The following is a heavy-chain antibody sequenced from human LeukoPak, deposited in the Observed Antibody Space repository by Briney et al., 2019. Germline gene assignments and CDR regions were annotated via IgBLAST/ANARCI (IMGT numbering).Heavy chain of an antibody. J-gene: IGHJ5*02. CDR3: ARATAGDWFDP. Sequence: ASVTVSFKASGYTFTSYGISCVRQAPGQGLEWMGWISAYNGNTNYTQKLQGRVTMTTDTSTSTAYMELRSLRSDDTAVYYCARATAGDWFDPWGQGTLVTVSS. CDR1: GYTFTSYG. CDR2: ISAYNGNT. V-gene: IGHV1-18*04. D-gene: IGHD3-10*01.